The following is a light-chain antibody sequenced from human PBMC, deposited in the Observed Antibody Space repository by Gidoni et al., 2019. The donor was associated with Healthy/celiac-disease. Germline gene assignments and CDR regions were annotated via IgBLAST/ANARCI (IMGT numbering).Light chain of an antibody. J-gene: IGLJ3*02. CDR1: SSHVGSYNL. V-gene: IGLV2-23*01. CDR2: EGS. CDR3: CSYAGSSTFV. Sequence: QSALTQPASVSGSPGQSITISCPATSSHVGSYNLVSWYQQHPGKAPKLMIYEGSKRPSGVSNRFSGSKSGNTASLTISGLQAEDEADYYCCSYAGSSTFVFGGGTKLTVL.